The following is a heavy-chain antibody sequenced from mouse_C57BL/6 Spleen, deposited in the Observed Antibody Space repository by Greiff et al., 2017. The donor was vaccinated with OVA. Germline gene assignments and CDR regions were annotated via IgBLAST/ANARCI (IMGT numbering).Heavy chain of an antibody. CDR1: GYSFTGYY. D-gene: IGHD2-5*01. CDR3: ARGNYSNYGWFAY. CDR2: INPSTGGT. J-gene: IGHJ3*01. V-gene: IGHV1-42*01. Sequence: VHVKQSGPELVKPGASVKISCKASGYSFTGYYMNWVKQSPEKSLEWIGEINPSTGGTTYNQKFKAKATLTVDKSSSTAYMQLKSLTSEDSAVYYCARGNYSNYGWFAYWGQGTLVTVSA.